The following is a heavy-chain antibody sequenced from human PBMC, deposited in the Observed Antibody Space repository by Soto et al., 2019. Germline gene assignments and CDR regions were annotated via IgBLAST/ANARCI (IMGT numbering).Heavy chain of an antibody. J-gene: IGHJ3*02. V-gene: IGHV2-26*01. CDR3: ARMTKTPVVTRIPYGDRPDAFYI. CDR2: IFSTDGK. Sequence: QVTLKESGPVLVKPTETLTLTCTVSGFSLSNARMGVSWIRQPPGKALEGLAHIFSTDGKSYSNTLKGKLTISKDTSKCQVVLTMPSMDPVDTATSYGARMTKTPVVTRIPYGDRPDAFYIWGQGTMVTVSS. D-gene: IGHD4-17*01. CDR1: GFSLSNARMG.